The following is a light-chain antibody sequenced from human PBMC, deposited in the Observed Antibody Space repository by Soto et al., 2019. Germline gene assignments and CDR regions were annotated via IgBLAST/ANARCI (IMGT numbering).Light chain of an antibody. CDR2: AGS. V-gene: IGKV1-39*01. CDR1: QTIGRY. J-gene: IGKJ2*01. CDR3: QQSFITPHT. Sequence: DIQMTQSPPSLSASGGDRVTITCRASQTIGRYLNWYQQQPGKAPKLLIYAGSNLQSGVPSRFSGTGSGTDFTLTISSLQPEDFATYYCQQSFITPHTFGQGTKVDIK.